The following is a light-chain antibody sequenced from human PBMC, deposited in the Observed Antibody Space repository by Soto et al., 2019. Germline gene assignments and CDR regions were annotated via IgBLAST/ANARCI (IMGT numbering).Light chain of an antibody. J-gene: IGKJ2*01. CDR3: QQVNGYPHT. CDR2: GAS. V-gene: IGKV1-9*01. CDR1: QGISSH. Sequence: DIQLTQSPSFLSASVGDRVSITCRATQGISSHLAWYQQIPGKGPKLLIYGASTLQSGVPTRFSGSGSGTEFTLAISSLQPEDSATYYCQQVNGYPHTFGQGTKLEI.